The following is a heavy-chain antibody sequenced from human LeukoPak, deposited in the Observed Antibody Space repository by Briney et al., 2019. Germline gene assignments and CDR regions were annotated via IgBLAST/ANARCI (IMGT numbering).Heavy chain of an antibody. V-gene: IGHV3-30*18. Sequence: PGGSLRLSCAASGFTFSSYGMHWVRQAPGKGLEWVAVISYDGSNKYYADSVKGRFTISRDNSKNTLYLQMNSLRAEDTAVYYCAEGKQWLVRGCFQHWGQGTLVTVSS. CDR1: GFTFSSYG. CDR3: AEGKQWLVRGCFQH. D-gene: IGHD6-19*01. CDR2: ISYDGSNK. J-gene: IGHJ1*01.